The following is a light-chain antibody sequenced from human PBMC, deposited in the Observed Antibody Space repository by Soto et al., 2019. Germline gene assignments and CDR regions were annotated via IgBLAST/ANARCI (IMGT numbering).Light chain of an antibody. V-gene: IGKV3D-20*02. CDR3: QHRSNWPLT. J-gene: IGKJ4*01. CDR2: GAS. CDR1: QSFSTSY. Sequence: ERMMKKYPTSLYLCPGGRTNLSFSSSQSFSTSYLAWYQQKPGQAPRLLIYGASTRATGIPARFSGSGSGTDFTLTISRLEPEDFAVYYCQHRSNWPLTFGGGTTVDI.